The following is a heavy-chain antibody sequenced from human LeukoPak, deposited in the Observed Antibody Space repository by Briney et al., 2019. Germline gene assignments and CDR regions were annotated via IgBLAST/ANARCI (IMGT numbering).Heavy chain of an antibody. J-gene: IGHJ4*02. CDR1: GYTFTGYY. V-gene: IGHV1-2*02. CDR2: INPNSGGT. Sequence: GASVKVSCKASGYTFTGYYIHWVRQAPGQGLEWMGWINPNSGGTNYAQKFQGRVTMTRDTSISTAYMELSRLTSDDTAVYYCARDPAFYCSGGSCYPYWGQGTLVTVSS. CDR3: ARDPAFYCSGGSCYPY. D-gene: IGHD2-15*01.